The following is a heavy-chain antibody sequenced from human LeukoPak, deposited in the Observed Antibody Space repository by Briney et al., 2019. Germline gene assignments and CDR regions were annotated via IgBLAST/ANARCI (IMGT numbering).Heavy chain of an antibody. Sequence: SETLSLTCTVSGGSISSGGYYWSWIRQHPGKGLEWIRYIYYSGSTYYNPSLKSRVTISVDTSKNQFSLKLSSVTAADTAVYYCARGGGPMTTIDYWGQGTLVTVSS. CDR2: IYYSGST. V-gene: IGHV4-31*03. J-gene: IGHJ4*02. CDR1: GGSISSGGYY. CDR3: ARGGGPMTTIDY. D-gene: IGHD4-17*01.